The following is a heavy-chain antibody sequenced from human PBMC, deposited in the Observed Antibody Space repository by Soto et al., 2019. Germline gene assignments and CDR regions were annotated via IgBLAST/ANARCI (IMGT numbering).Heavy chain of an antibody. CDR2: INNEGSVT. D-gene: IGHD6-25*01. CDR3: VRDRLHRRLD. V-gene: IGHV3-74*01. J-gene: IGHJ4*02. CDR1: GFTFSNYW. Sequence: EVQLVESGGGLVQPGGSLRLACAASGFTFSNYWMHWVRQDPGKGLVWVSRINNEGSVTVYADSVKGRFTISRDNAKNMLYLQMNSLSAEDTAVYHCVRDRLHRRLDWGQGTLVTVSS.